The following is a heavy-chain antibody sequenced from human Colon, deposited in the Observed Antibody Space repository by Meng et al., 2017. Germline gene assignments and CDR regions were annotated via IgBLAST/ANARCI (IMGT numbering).Heavy chain of an antibody. CDR1: GESNSCDIW. D-gene: IGHD1-1*01. CDR3: GRDQGRQLINH. V-gene: IGHV4-4*02. J-gene: IGHJ4*02. CDR2: VYHRGDT. Sequence: QVELQEAGPGLVMASGSLSLPCTVSGESNSCDIWWSWVRQPPGKGLEWIGEVYHRGDTNYNPSLKSRVVISVDRSKNQFSLNLSYVTAADTAVYYCGRDQGRQLINHWGQRTLVTVSS.